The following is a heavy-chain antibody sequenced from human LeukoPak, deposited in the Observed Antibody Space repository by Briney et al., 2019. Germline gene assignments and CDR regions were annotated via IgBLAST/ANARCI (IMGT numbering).Heavy chain of an antibody. CDR1: GDSVSSNSAA. V-gene: IGHV6-1*01. CDR2: TYYRSRWYN. Sequence: SQTLSLTCAISGDSVSSNSAAWNCIRQSPSRGLEWLGRTYYRSRWYNDYAVSVKSRITINPDTSKNQFSLRLNSVTPEDTAVYYCATGWYYFDYWGQGTLVTVSS. D-gene: IGHD6-19*01. CDR3: ATGWYYFDY. J-gene: IGHJ4*02.